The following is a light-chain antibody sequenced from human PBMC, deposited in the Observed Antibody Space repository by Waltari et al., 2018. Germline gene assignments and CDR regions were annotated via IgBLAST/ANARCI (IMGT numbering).Light chain of an antibody. Sequence: KFMLTQPHSVSESPGKTVTISCTGSGGSIATNYVQWYQQRPGSAPILLIFEDYQRPSGIPGRFSGSIDTSANSASLTISGLKTEDEADYFCQSDDRTDWVFGGGTKLTVL. CDR2: EDY. CDR3: QSDDRTDWV. CDR1: GGSIATNY. V-gene: IGLV6-57*02. J-gene: IGLJ3*02.